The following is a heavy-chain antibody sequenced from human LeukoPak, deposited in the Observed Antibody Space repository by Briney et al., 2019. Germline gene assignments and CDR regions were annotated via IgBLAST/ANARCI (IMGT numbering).Heavy chain of an antibody. CDR1: GYSFTGHY. CDR2: ISAYNGNT. D-gene: IGHD6-13*01. V-gene: IGHV1-18*04. Sequence: ASVKVSCKASGYSFTGHYMHWVRQAPGQGLEWMGWISAYNGNTNYAQKLQGRVTMTTDTSTSTAYMELRSLRSDDTAVYYCARKGWSSSWYPHSYYYYMDVWGKGTTVTISS. J-gene: IGHJ6*03. CDR3: ARKGWSSSWYPHSYYYYMDV.